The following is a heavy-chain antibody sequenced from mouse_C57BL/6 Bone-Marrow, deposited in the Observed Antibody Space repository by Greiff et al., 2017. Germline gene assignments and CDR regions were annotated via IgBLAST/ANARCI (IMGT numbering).Heavy chain of an antibody. J-gene: IGHJ3*01. D-gene: IGHD3-2*02. CDR3: ARTAQATCGWFAY. V-gene: IGHV1-80*01. CDR2: IYPGDGDT. CDR1: GYAFSSYW. Sequence: QVQLKESGAELVKPGASVKISCKASGYAFSSYWMNWVKQRPGKGLEWIGQIYPGDGDTNYNGKFKGKATLTADKSSSTAYMQLSSLTTEASAVYFCARTAQATCGWFAYWGQGTLVTVSA.